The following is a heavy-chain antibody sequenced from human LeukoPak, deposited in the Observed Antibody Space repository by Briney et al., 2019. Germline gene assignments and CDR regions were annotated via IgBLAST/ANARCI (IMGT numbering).Heavy chain of an antibody. V-gene: IGHV3-64D*06. Sequence: GGSLRLSCSASGVTVSTHAMHWVRQSPGRGLEYVSAISRDGAGTYYADSVKGRFTISRDISKNTLYLHMSSLRTEDTAMYYCVKGGGEQKIHEQFDSWGQGTLVTVSS. CDR3: VKGGGEQKIHEQFDS. CDR2: ISRDGAGT. CDR1: GVTVSTHA. J-gene: IGHJ4*02. D-gene: IGHD3-10*01.